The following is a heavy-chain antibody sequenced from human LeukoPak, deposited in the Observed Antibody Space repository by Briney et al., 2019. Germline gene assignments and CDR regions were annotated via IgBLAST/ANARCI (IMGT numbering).Heavy chain of an antibody. CDR2: FDPENAET. Sequence: ASVKVSCKVSGYSLSEISMHWVRQAPEKGLEWMGGFDPENAETIYAQKFQGRVAMTEDTSTETAYMELRSLKAEDTAMYFCSAYPPTSDSWSASPFWGQGTLVTVSS. D-gene: IGHD3-3*01. CDR1: GYSLSEIS. V-gene: IGHV1-24*01. J-gene: IGHJ4*01. CDR3: SAYPPTSDSWSASPF.